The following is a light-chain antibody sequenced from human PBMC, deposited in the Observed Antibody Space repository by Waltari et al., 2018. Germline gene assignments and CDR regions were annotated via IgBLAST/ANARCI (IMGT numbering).Light chain of an antibody. CDR3: MQALQTPFT. CDR1: QSLLHSNGYNY. Sequence: DIVMTQCPLSLPVTPGAPAPISCRSSQSLLHSNGYNYLDWYLQKPGQSPQLLIYLGSNRASGVPDRFSGSGSGTDFTLKISRVEAEDVGVYYCMQALQTPFTFGPGTKVDIK. J-gene: IGKJ3*01. CDR2: LGS. V-gene: IGKV2-28*01.